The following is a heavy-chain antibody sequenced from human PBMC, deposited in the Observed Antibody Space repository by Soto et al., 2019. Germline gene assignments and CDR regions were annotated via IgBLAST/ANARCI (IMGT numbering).Heavy chain of an antibody. CDR3: AREYRGGYSPDY. CDR1: GFTFSSYA. CDR2: ISYDGSNK. Sequence: GGSLRLSCAASGFTFSSYAMHWVRQAPGKGLEWVAVISYDGSNKYYADSVKGRFTISRDNSKNTLYLQMNSLRAEDTAVYYCAREYRGGYSPDYWGQGTRVTVSS. V-gene: IGHV3-30-3*01. J-gene: IGHJ4*02. D-gene: IGHD6-13*01.